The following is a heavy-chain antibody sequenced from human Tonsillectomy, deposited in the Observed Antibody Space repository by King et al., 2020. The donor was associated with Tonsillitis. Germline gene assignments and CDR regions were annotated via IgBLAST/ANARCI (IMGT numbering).Heavy chain of an antibody. CDR2: ISAYNGNT. V-gene: IGHV1-18*01. CDR1: GYTFTGYG. D-gene: IGHD3-10*01. J-gene: IGHJ4*02. CDR3: ARDVTSLWFGELFRHVDY. Sequence: QLVQSGAEVKKPGASVTVSCKASGYTFTGYGFSWVRQAPGQGLEWMGWISAYNGNTNYAQKLQGRVTMTTDTSTTTAYMELRSLRSDDTAVYYCARDVTSLWFGELFRHVDYWGQGTLVTVSS.